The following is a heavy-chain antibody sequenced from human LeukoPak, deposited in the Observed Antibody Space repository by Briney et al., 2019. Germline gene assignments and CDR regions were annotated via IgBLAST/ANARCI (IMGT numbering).Heavy chain of an antibody. CDR2: IVVGSGNT. J-gene: IGHJ3*02. CDR3: AAVAVVITDAFEI. D-gene: IGHD3-22*01. Sequence: GASVKVSCKASGFTFTSSAMQWVRQARGQRLEWIGWIVVGSGNTKYAQKFQERVTFTRDMSTSTAYMELSSLRSEDTAVYYCAAVAVVITDAFEICGQGTMVTVSS. CDR1: GFTFTSSA. V-gene: IGHV1-58*02.